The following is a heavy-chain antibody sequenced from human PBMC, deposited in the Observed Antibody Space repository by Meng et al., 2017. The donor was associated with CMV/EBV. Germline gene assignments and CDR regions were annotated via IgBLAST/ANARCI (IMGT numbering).Heavy chain of an antibody. CDR2: IIPIFGTA. CDR3: AASNPTYYYYGMDV. V-gene: IGHV1-69*05. J-gene: IGHJ6*02. Sequence: SVKVSCKASGGTFSSYAISWVRQAPGQWLEWMGGIIPIFGTANYAQKFQGRVTITTDESTSTAYMELSSLRSEDTAVYYCAASNPTYYYYGMDVWGQGTTVTVSS. CDR1: GGTFSSYA.